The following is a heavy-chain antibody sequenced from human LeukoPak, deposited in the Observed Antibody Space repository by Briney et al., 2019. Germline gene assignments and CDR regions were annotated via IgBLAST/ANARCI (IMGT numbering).Heavy chain of an antibody. CDR3: ARHASHYDTSAYPFDY. V-gene: IGHV5-51*01. Sequence: GESLKVSCKGSGYIFTSDWIGWVRQMPGKGLEWMGIIYPGDSDSPSFQGQITISADRSISTAYLQWSSLKASDTAMYYCARHASHYDTSAYPFDYWGQGTLVTVSS. CDR2: IYPGDSD. CDR1: GYIFTSDW. J-gene: IGHJ4*02. D-gene: IGHD3-22*01.